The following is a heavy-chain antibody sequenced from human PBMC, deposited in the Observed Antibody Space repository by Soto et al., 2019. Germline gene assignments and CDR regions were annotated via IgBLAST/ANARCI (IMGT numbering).Heavy chain of an antibody. CDR3: AKLRGSGSNDAFDI. J-gene: IGHJ3*02. D-gene: IGHD3-10*01. Sequence: QVQLVESGGGVVQPGRSLRLSCAASGFTFSSYGMHWVRQAPGKGLEWVAVISYDGSNKYYADSVKGRFTISRDKSKNTLYLQMNSLRAEDTAVYYCAKLRGSGSNDAFDIWGQGTMVTVSS. CDR2: ISYDGSNK. CDR1: GFTFSSYG. V-gene: IGHV3-30*18.